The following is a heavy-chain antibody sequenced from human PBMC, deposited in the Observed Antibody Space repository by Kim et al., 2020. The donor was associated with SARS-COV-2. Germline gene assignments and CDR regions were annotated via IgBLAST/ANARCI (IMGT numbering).Heavy chain of an antibody. V-gene: IGHV3-23*01. J-gene: IGHJ4*02. CDR3: AKVIRGSYRYYFDY. Sequence: ADSVKGRFTISRDNSKNTLYLQMNSLRAEDTAVYYCAKVIRGSYRYYFDYWGQGTLVTVSS. D-gene: IGHD1-26*01.